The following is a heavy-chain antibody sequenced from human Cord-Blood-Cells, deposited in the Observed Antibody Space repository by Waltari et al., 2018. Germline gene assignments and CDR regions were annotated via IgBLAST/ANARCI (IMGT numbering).Heavy chain of an antibody. CDR1: GGSISSSSYS. V-gene: IGHV4-39*01. Sequence: LQLQESGPGLGKPSETLSLNCTVPGGSISSSSYSWGCISQPPGEGLEWIGSIYFSGSTYYNPSLKSRVTISVDTSKNQFSLKLSSVTAADTAVYYCARHRPDSSIADYWGQGTLVTVSS. CDR2: IYFSGST. D-gene: IGHD6-6*01. J-gene: IGHJ4*02. CDR3: ARHRPDSSIADY.